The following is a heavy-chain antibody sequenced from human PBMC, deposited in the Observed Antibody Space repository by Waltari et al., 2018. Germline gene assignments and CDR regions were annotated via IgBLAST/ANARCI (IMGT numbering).Heavy chain of an antibody. CDR3: AGAPNVDSLY. J-gene: IGHJ4*02. V-gene: IGHV4-38-2*01. D-gene: IGHD5-12*01. CDR1: GYSISSGYY. Sequence: QVQLQESGPGLVKPSETLSLTCAVSGYSISSGYYWGWIRQPPGKGLEWIGCIYHSGSPHYNPSLNSRVTISVDTSKNQFSLKLSSVTAADTAVYYCAGAPNVDSLYWGQGTLVTVSS. CDR2: IYHSGSP.